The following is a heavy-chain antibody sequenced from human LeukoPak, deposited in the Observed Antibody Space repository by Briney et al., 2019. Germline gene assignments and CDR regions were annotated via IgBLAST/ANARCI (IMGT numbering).Heavy chain of an antibody. V-gene: IGHV4-39*01. D-gene: IGHD6-6*01. CDR1: GGSISSSSYY. Sequence: SETLSLTCTVSGGSISSSSYYWVWIRQPPGKGLEWIGNIYYSGSTYYNPSLKSRVTISVDTSKNQFSLKLSSVTAADTAVYYCARGREYSSSSFDYWGQGTLVTVSS. CDR2: IYYSGST. J-gene: IGHJ4*02. CDR3: ARGREYSSSSFDY.